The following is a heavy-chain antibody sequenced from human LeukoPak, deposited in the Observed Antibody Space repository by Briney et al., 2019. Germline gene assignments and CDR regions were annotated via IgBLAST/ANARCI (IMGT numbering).Heavy chain of an antibody. D-gene: IGHD4-11*01. CDR1: GGSMSSHY. J-gene: IGHJ5*02. CDR2: IYTSGST. V-gene: IGHV4-4*07. Sequence: SETLSLTCTVSGGSMSSHYWSWIRQPAGKGLEWIGRIYTSGSTNYNPSLKSRVTMSVDTSKNQLSLKLSPVTAADTAVYYCAREEGLHSFDPWGQGTLVTVSS. CDR3: AREEGLHSFDP.